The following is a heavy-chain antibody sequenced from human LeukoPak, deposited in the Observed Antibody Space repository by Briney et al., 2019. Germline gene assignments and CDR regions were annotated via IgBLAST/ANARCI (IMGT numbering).Heavy chain of an antibody. V-gene: IGHV1-18*01. D-gene: IGHD3-3*01. Sequence: GASVKVSCKASGYTFTSYGISWVRQAPGQGLEWMGWISAYNGNTNYAQKLQGRVTMTTDTSTSTAYMELRSLRSDDTAVYYCARDPIFGVVIRYYYYYYMDVWGKGTTVTVSS. CDR1: GYTFTSYG. CDR2: ISAYNGNT. CDR3: ARDPIFGVVIRYYYYYYMDV. J-gene: IGHJ6*03.